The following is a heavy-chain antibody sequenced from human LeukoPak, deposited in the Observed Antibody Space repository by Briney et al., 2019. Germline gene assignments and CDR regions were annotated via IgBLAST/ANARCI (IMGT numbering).Heavy chain of an antibody. CDR1: GYTFTSYY. Sequence: GASVKVSCKASGYTFTSYYMRWVRQAPGQGLEWMGIINPSGGSTSYAQKFQGRVTMTRDTSTSTVYMELSSLRSEDTAVYYCARDLGYCSSTSCPGDPWGQGTLVTVSS. CDR2: INPSGGST. J-gene: IGHJ5*02. D-gene: IGHD2-2*01. CDR3: ARDLGYCSSTSCPGDP. V-gene: IGHV1-46*01.